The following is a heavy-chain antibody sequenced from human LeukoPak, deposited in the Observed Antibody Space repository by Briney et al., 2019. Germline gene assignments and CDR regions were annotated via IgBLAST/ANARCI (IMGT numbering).Heavy chain of an antibody. CDR1: GFSFSTYA. CDR2: ISSNGDTT. V-gene: IGHV3-23*01. D-gene: IGHD2-21*01. Sequence: GGSLRLSCAASGFSFSTYAMTWVRHAPGKGLEWVSGISSNGDTTYYADSVKGRFTMSRDNSKNTLYLQINSLRAEDTAVYYCTKEGPVNAIGNLWGQGTLVTVSS. CDR3: TKEGPVNAIGNL. J-gene: IGHJ5*02.